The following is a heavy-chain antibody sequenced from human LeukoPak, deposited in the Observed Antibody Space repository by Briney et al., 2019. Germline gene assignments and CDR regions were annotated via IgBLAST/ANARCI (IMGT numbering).Heavy chain of an antibody. J-gene: IGHJ5*01. Sequence: SETLSLTCSVSGDDISSSNWWTWVRQPPQKGLEWIGEVYHSGSMNYNPSLKSRIYVSVDKSQNRFSLRLTSVTAADTAVYFCARVSGSGLYFKSFDPWGQGTLVIVSS. CDR3: ARVSGSGLYFKSFDP. CDR1: GDDISSSNW. CDR2: VYHSGSM. V-gene: IGHV4-4*02. D-gene: IGHD3-10*01.